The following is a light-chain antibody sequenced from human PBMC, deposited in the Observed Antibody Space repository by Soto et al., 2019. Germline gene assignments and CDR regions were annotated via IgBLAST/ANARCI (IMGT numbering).Light chain of an antibody. CDR1: SSDVGGYNY. CDR3: SSYTSSSTPNWV. J-gene: IGLJ3*02. V-gene: IGLV2-14*01. Sequence: QSVLTQPASVSGSPGQSITISCTGTSSDVGGYNYVSWYQQHPGKAPKLMIYEVSNRPSGVSNRFAGSKSGNTASLTISGLQAEDEADYYCSSYTSSSTPNWVFGGGTKRTVL. CDR2: EVS.